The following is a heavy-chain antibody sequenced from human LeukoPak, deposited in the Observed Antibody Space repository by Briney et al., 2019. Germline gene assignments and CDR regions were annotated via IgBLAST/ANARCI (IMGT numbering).Heavy chain of an antibody. CDR3: AKESYYDSSSDY. D-gene: IGHD3-22*01. Sequence: GGSLRLSCAASGFTFNNYALSWVRQAPGKGLEWVSTISGSGGSTYYADSVKGRFTISRDNSKNTLYLQMNSLRAEDTAVYYCAKESYYDSSSDYWGPGTLVTVSS. J-gene: IGHJ4*02. CDR1: GFTFNNYA. CDR2: ISGSGGST. V-gene: IGHV3-23*01.